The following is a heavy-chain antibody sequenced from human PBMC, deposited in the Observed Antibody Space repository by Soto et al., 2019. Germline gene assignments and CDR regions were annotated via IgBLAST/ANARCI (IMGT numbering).Heavy chain of an antibody. V-gene: IGHV3-9*01. CDR1: GFTFDDYA. J-gene: IGHJ4*02. Sequence: GGSLRLSCAASGFTFDDYAMHWVRQAPGKGLEWVSGISWNSGSIGYADPVKGRFTISRDNAKNSLYLQMNSLRAEDTALYYYAKDISGDYLSNYFDYWGKGTLVTVST. D-gene: IGHD4-17*01. CDR3: AKDISGDYLSNYFDY. CDR2: ISWNSGSI.